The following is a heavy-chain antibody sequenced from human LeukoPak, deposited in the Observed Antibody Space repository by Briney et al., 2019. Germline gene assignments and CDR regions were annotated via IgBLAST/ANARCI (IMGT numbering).Heavy chain of an antibody. J-gene: IGHJ6*02. CDR1: GFTFSSYT. D-gene: IGHD1-26*01. CDR2: ISTSSSTI. Sequence: PGGSLRLSCAASGFTFSSYTMSWVRQAPGKGLEWVSYISTSSSTIYYADSVKGRFTISRDNAKNSLYLQMNSLRAEDTAVYYCARVLVNYYYYGMDVWGQGTTVTVSS. CDR3: ARVLVNYYYYGMDV. V-gene: IGHV3-48*01.